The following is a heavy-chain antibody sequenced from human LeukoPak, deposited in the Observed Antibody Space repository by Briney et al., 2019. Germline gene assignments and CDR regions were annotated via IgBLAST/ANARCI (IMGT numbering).Heavy chain of an antibody. CDR3: ARRMVRGRFYYYYYMDV. D-gene: IGHD3-10*01. J-gene: IGHJ6*03. CDR2: IKQDGSEK. V-gene: IGHV3-7*01. CDR1: GFTFSSYW. Sequence: PGGSLRLSCAASGFTFSSYWMSWVRQAPGKGLEWVANIKQDGSEKYYVDSVKGRFTISRDNAKNSLYLQMNSLRAEDTAVYYCARRMVRGRFYYYYYMDVWGKGTTVTVSS.